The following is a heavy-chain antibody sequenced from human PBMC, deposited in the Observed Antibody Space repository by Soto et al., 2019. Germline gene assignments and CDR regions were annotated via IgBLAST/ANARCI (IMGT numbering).Heavy chain of an antibody. CDR1: GYSFTNYG. Sequence: QDQLVQSGVEVKKPGASVKVSCKASGYSFTNYGITWVRQAPGQGFEWMVWISAYNGNTNYAQKFQGRVTMTTDASTSTAYLELRSLRSDDTAVYYCARDRGVAPPVAGTTHYYYYMDVWGKGTTVTVSS. CDR3: ARDRGVAPPVAGTTHYYYYMDV. V-gene: IGHV1-18*01. J-gene: IGHJ6*03. CDR2: ISAYNGNT. D-gene: IGHD6-19*01.